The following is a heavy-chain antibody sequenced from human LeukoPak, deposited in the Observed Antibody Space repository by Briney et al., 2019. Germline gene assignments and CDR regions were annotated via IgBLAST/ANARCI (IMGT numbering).Heavy chain of an antibody. CDR2: INPNSGDT. V-gene: IGHV1-2*02. J-gene: IGHJ5*02. D-gene: IGHD2-2*01. Sequence: VASVKVSCKASGYTFTSYGISWVRQAPGQGLEWMGWINPNSGDTNYAQKFQGRVTMTRDTSVTTAYMELSSLRSDDTAVYYCAREPNDSTLMGYFDPWGQGTLVTVSS. CDR1: GYTFTSYG. CDR3: AREPNDSTLMGYFDP.